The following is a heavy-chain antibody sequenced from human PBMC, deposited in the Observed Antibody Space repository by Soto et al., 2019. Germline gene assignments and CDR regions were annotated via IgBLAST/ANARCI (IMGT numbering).Heavy chain of an antibody. J-gene: IGHJ4*02. Sequence: EVQLVESGGGLVQPGRSLRLSCAASGFTFDDYAMHWVRRAPGKGLEWVSGISWNSGSIGYADSVKGRFTISRDNAKNSLYLQMNSLRAEDTALYYCAKVTTSSFTIFGVVSPSFDYWGQGTLVTVSS. CDR1: GFTFDDYA. D-gene: IGHD3-3*01. V-gene: IGHV3-9*01. CDR3: AKVTTSSFTIFGVVSPSFDY. CDR2: ISWNSGSI.